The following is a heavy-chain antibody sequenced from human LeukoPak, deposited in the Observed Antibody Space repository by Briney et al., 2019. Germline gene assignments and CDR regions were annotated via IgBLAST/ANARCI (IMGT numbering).Heavy chain of an antibody. CDR1: GFTFSSYS. V-gene: IGHV3-21*04. Sequence: GGSLRLSCAASGFTFSSYSMNWVRQAPGKGLEWVSSISSSSSYVYYADSVKGRFTISRDNSKNTLFLQMNSLRAEDTAVYYCAKDGNYYGSGSLDYWGQGTLVTVSS. CDR2: ISSSSSYV. J-gene: IGHJ4*02. CDR3: AKDGNYYGSGSLDY. D-gene: IGHD3-10*01.